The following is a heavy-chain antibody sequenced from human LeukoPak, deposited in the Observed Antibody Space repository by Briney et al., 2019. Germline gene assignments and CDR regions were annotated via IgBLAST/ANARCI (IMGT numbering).Heavy chain of an antibody. CDR3: ARAAKVPAADFDY. CDR1: GYTFTSYD. V-gene: IGHV1-8*01. Sequence: ASVKVSCKASGYTFTSYDIDWVRQATGQGLEWMGWMNPNSGNTGYAQKFQGRVTITRDTSASTAYMELSSLRSEDTAVYYCARAAKVPAADFDYWGQGTLVTVSS. D-gene: IGHD2-2*01. J-gene: IGHJ4*02. CDR2: MNPNSGNT.